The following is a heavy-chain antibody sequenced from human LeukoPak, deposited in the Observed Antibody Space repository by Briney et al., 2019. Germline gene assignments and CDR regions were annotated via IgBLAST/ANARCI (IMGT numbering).Heavy chain of an antibody. J-gene: IGHJ5*02. D-gene: IGHD1-7*01. CDR1: GVSVTTYY. CDR2: FYTSGNT. CDR3: ARDLTELGSGDNWLDP. V-gene: IGHV4-4*07. Sequence: SETLSLTCSVSGVSVTTYYWSWVRQSAGKGLEWIGPFYTSGNTDYNPSLKSRVTISVDRSGNQLSLKLDSVTAADTAVYYCARDLTELGSGDNWLDPWGQGTLVTVSA.